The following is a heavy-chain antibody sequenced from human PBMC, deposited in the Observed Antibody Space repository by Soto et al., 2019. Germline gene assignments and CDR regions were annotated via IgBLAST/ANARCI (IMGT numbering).Heavy chain of an antibody. J-gene: IGHJ5*02. CDR1: GGSFSGYY. V-gene: IGHV4-34*01. D-gene: IGHD5-18*01. Sequence: QVQLQQWGAGLLKPSETLSLTCAVYGGSFSGYYWSWIRQPPGKGLEWIGEINHSGSTNYNPSLKERVPLSVDPSQDPFSLKLSSVTAGDPAVYYRARGIPPGGYRYGPITNWFDPWGQGTLVTVSS. CDR3: ARGIPPGGYRYGPITNWFDP. CDR2: INHSGST.